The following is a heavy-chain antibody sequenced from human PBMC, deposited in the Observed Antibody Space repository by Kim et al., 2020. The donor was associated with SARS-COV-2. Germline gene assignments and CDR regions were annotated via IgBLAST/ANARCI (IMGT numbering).Heavy chain of an antibody. J-gene: IGHJ4*02. CDR2: IWYDGSNK. CDR1: GFTFSSYG. CDR3: ARVGIEWFGELPDY. D-gene: IGHD3-10*01. V-gene: IGHV3-33*01. Sequence: VGSLRLSCAASGFTFSSYGMHWVRQAPGKGLEWVAVIWYDGSNKYYADSVKGRFTISRDNSKNTLYLQMNSLRAEDTAVYYCARVGIEWFGELPDYWGQGTLVTVSS.